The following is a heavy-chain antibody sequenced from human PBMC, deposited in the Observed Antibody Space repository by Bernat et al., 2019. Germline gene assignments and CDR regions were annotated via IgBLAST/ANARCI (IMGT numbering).Heavy chain of an antibody. CDR3: ARDAKLQRGKFDY. CDR2: IKQDGSEK. Sequence: EVQLVESGGGLVQPGGSLRLSCAASGFTFSSHWMSWVRQAPGKGLEWVANIKQDGSEKYYVDSVKGRFTISRDNAKNSLYLQMNSLRAEDTAVYYCARDAKLQRGKFDYWGQGTLVTVSS. J-gene: IGHJ4*02. V-gene: IGHV3-7*01. CDR1: GFTFSSHW.